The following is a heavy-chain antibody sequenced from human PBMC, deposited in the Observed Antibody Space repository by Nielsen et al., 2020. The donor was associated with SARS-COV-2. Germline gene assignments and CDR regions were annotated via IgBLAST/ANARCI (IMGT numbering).Heavy chain of an antibody. CDR1: GVAVNSGKSS. Sequence: SETLSLTCTVSGVAVNSGKSSWAWIRHPPGKGLEWTAHVYNGGSDYNPSLKSRVTISMDTSKNQASLKLTSATAADTAVYYCARDEIFDLYGVDVWGQGTTVIVSS. V-gene: IGHV4-61*01. CDR2: VYNGGS. J-gene: IGHJ6*02. CDR3: ARDEIFDLYGVDV. D-gene: IGHD3-3*01.